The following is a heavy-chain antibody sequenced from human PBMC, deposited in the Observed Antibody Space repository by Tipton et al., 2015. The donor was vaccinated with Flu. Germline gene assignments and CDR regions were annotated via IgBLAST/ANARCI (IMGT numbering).Heavy chain of an antibody. CDR1: GFTFSSYG. CDR3: ARDPDYGDPYFDY. V-gene: IGHV3-33*01. J-gene: IGHJ4*02. CDR2: IWYDGSNK. Sequence: SLRLSCAASGFTFSSYGMHWVRQAPGKGLEWVAVIWYDGSNKYYADSVKGRFTIPRDNSKNTLYLQMNSLRAEDTAVYYCARDPDYGDPYFDYWGQGTLVTVSS. D-gene: IGHD4-17*01.